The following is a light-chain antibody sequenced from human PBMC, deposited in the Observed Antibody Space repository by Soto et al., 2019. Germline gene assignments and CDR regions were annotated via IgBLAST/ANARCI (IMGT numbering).Light chain of an antibody. CDR2: WAS. V-gene: IGKV4-1*01. CDR3: QQYYSTPFT. J-gene: IGKJ3*01. CDR1: QSVLYSSKNKNY. Sequence: DIVMTQSPDSLAGSLAGRATINCKSTQSVLYSSKNKNYLAWYQQKPGQLPKLLIYWASTRESGVPDRFSGSGSGTDFTLTISSLQAEDVAVYYCQQYYSTPFTFGPGTKVDIK.